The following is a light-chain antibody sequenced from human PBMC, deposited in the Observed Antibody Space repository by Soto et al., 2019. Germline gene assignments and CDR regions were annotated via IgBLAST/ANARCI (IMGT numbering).Light chain of an antibody. CDR3: PQYGSSPYT. CDR1: QSVISNF. V-gene: IGKV3-20*01. CDR2: GAS. J-gene: IGKJ2*01. Sequence: ENVLTQSPGTLSLSPGERAILSCRASQSVISNFLAWYQQKPGQAPRLLIYGASSRATGIADRFSGSGSGTDFTLTISRLEREDFSVYYCPQYGSSPYTFGQGAKLEIK.